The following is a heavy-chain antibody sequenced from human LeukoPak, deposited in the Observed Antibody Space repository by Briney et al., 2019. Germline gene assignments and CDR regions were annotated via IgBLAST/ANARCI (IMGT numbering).Heavy chain of an antibody. J-gene: IGHJ5*02. V-gene: IGHV1-46*01. CDR3: ARAVYGSGSYYLSNWFDP. Sequence: ASVKVSCKASGYTFTSYYMHWVRQAPGQGLECMGIINPSGGSTSYAQKFQGRVTMTRDTSTSTVYMELSSLRSEDTAVYYCARAVYGSGSYYLSNWFDPWGQGTLVTVSS. D-gene: IGHD3-10*01. CDR2: INPSGGST. CDR1: GYTFTSYY.